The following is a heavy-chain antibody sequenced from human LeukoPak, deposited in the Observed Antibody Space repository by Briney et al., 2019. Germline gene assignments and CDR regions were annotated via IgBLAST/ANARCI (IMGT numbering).Heavy chain of an antibody. J-gene: IGHJ5*02. V-gene: IGHV4-34*01. CDR1: NGSFSEYY. D-gene: IGHD3-16*01. CDR3: ARDNYVWNWFDP. Sequence: SETLSLTCEVYNGSFSEYYWSWIRQPPGKGLEWIGEINHRGSTNSNPSLESRVTISVDTSKNRFSLTLTSVTAADTATYYCARDNYVWNWFDPWGQGTLVTVSP. CDR2: INHRGST.